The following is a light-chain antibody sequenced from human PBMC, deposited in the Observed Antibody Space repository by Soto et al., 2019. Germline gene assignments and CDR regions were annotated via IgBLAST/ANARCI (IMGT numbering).Light chain of an antibody. Sequence: QSVLTQPASVSGSPGQSITISCTGTSSDVGGYSFVSWYQQHPGKAPKLMIFEVNNRPSGVSNRFSGSKSGHTASLTISGLQAEDEADYYCSSYTSSSTLVLFGGGTQLTVL. J-gene: IGLJ2*01. V-gene: IGLV2-14*01. CDR3: SSYTSSSTLVL. CDR1: SSDVGGYSF. CDR2: EVN.